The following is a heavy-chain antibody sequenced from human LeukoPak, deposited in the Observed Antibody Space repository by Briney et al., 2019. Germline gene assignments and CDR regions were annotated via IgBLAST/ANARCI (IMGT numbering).Heavy chain of an antibody. V-gene: IGHV3-23*01. CDR2: ISGSGGST. Sequence: PGGSLRLSCAASGFTFSNYAMSWVRQAPGKGLEWVSAISGSGGSTYYADSVKGRFIISRDNSKNTLYLQMNSLRAEDTAVYYCAIRPREDCSSTSCRDYWGQGTLVTVSS. D-gene: IGHD2-2*01. J-gene: IGHJ4*02. CDR3: AIRPREDCSSTSCRDY. CDR1: GFTFSNYA.